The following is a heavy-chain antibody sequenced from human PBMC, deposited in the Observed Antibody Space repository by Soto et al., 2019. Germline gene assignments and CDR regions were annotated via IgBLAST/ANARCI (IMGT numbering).Heavy chain of an antibody. Sequence: ASVKVSCKASGYTFTSYGISWVRQAPGQGLEWMGWISAYNGNTNYAQKLQGRVTMTKDTSTSTAYMELRSLRSEDTAVYYCARDRSIEDYWGQGTLVTVSS. CDR2: ISAYNGNT. V-gene: IGHV1-18*04. CDR1: GYTFTSYG. D-gene: IGHD6-6*01. CDR3: ARDRSIEDY. J-gene: IGHJ4*02.